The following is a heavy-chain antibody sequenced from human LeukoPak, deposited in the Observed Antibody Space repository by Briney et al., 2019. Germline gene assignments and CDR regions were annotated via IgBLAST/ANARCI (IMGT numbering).Heavy chain of an antibody. CDR3: ARGPSITLVRGGQWYHYMDV. CDR1: GYTFANYY. V-gene: IGHV1-46*01. Sequence: ASVKVSCKASGYTFANYYIHLVRQAPGQGLEWMGLINPSGGSTNYAQKFQGRVTMTRDTSTNTVYMELSSLRSEDTAVYYCARGPSITLVRGGQWYHYMDVWGKGTTVTISS. J-gene: IGHJ6*03. D-gene: IGHD3-10*01. CDR2: INPSGGST.